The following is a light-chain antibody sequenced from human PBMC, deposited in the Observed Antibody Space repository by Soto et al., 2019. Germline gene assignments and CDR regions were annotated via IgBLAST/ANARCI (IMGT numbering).Light chain of an antibody. CDR2: LSSDGSH. Sequence: QPVLTQSPSASASLGASVKLTCTLSSGHSSYAIAWHQQQPEKGPRYLMKLSSDGSHSKGDGIPDRFSGSSSGAERYLTIPSLQCEDGADYYCQTWNTGARGVFGGGTKLPVL. V-gene: IGLV4-69*01. CDR3: QTWNTGARGV. CDR1: SGHSSYA. J-gene: IGLJ2*01.